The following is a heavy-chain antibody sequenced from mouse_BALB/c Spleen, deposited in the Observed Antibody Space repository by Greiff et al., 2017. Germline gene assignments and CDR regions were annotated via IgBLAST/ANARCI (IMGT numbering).Heavy chain of an antibody. D-gene: IGHD2-1*01. Sequence: DVKLVESGGGLVKPGGSLKLSCAASGFTFTSYAMSWVRQTPDKRLEWVASISSGGSNYYPDSVKGRFTISRDNARNILYLQMCSLRSEDTAMYCCGRGYGNYDYWGQGTTLTVSS. V-gene: IGHV5-6-5*01. CDR1: GFTFTSYA. J-gene: IGHJ2*01. CDR3: GRGYGNYDY. CDR2: ISSGGSN.